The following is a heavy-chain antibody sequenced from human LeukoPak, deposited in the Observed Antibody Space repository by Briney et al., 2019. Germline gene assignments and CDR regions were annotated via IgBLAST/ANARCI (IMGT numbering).Heavy chain of an antibody. J-gene: IGHJ2*01. V-gene: IGHV3-21*01. Sequence: KSGVSLRLSWAAFGFTFSSYSMNWVRQAPGKGREWVSSISSSSGSMYFADSVKGRFTISRENAKNSLYLQMNSLRAEDTAVYYCEREDYYGSGSPWYFDFWGRGTLVTVSS. CDR2: ISSSSGSM. CDR3: EREDYYGSGSPWYFDF. CDR1: GFTFSSYS. D-gene: IGHD3-10*01.